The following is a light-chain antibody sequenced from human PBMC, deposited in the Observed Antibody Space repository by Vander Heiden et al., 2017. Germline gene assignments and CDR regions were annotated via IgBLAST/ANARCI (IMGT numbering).Light chain of an antibody. CDR1: QSLVGSDGNTY. CDR2: KVA. CDR3: MQGTHGPYT. Sequence: DVVMTHPPLPLPLTLGTPAATSSRSRQSLVGSDGNTYLNGFQQRPGQSPRRLIYKVADGDSGVPDRFSGSGSGTDFTLKISRVEAEDVGVYFCMQGTHGPYTFGQGTKLEI. J-gene: IGKJ2*01. V-gene: IGKV2-30*01.